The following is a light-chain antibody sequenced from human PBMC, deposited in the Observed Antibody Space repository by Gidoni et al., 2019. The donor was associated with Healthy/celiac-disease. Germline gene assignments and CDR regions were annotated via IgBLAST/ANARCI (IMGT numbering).Light chain of an antibody. CDR3: AAWDDSLSV. J-gene: IGLJ1*01. Sequence: QPVMTQPPSASGPPGQRVTISCSGSSSNIGSNYVYWYQQLPGTAPKLLIYRNNQRPSGVPDRFSGSKSGTSASLAISGLRSEDEADYYCAAWDDSLSVLGTGTKVTVL. V-gene: IGLV1-47*01. CDR2: RNN. CDR1: SSNIGSNY.